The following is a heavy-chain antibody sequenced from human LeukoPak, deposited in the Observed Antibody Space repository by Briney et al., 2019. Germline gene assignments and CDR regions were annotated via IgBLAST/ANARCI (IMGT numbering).Heavy chain of an antibody. D-gene: IGHD5-12*01. CDR3: ARDGDMLATIFDF. J-gene: IGHJ4*02. V-gene: IGHV4-34*01. CDR2: INHSGNT. Sequence: SETLSLTCAVSGGSFSGYYWSWIRQPLGKGLEWIGEINHSGNTNYNPSLKSRVTISVDTSNNQFSLKLSSVTAADTAVYYCARDGDMLATIFDFWGQGTLVTVSS. CDR1: GGSFSGYY.